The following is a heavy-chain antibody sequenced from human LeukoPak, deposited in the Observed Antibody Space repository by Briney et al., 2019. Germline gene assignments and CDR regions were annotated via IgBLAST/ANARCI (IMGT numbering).Heavy chain of an antibody. J-gene: IGHJ4*02. CDR1: GGSFSGYY. Sequence: SETLPLTCAVYGGSFSGYYWSWIRQPPGKGLEWIGEINHSGSTNYNPSLKSRVTISVDTSKNQFSLKLSSVTAADTAVYYCARAGYSSSWGFDYWGQGTLVTVSS. CDR3: ARAGYSSSWGFDY. CDR2: INHSGST. D-gene: IGHD6-13*01. V-gene: IGHV4-34*01.